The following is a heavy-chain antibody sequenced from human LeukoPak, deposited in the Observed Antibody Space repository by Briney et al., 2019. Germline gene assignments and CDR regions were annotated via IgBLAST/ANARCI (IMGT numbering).Heavy chain of an antibody. CDR1: GGSISSSSYY. CDR2: IYYSGST. D-gene: IGHD2-2*01. Sequence: SETLSLTCTVSGGSISSSSYYWGWIRQPPGKGLEWIGSIYYSGSTYYNPSLKSRVTISVDTSKNQFSLKLSSVTAADTAVYYCARHLTWYQLLNRVLNWSDPWGQGTLVTVSS. CDR3: ARHLTWYQLLNRVLNWSDP. V-gene: IGHV4-39*07. J-gene: IGHJ5*02.